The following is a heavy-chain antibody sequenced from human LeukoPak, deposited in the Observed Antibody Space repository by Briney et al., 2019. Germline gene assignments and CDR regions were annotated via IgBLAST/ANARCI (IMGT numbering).Heavy chain of an antibody. J-gene: IGHJ5*02. CDR2: ISSGGNT. Sequence: PGGSLRLSCAASGFIFSSNYMSWVRQAPGKGLEWVSVISSGGNTYYSDSVKGRFTISRDNSKNTLYLQMNSLRAEDTAVYYCARGNYGDYPPFFDPWGQGTLVTVSS. V-gene: IGHV3-53*01. CDR1: GFIFSSNY. CDR3: ARGNYGDYPPFFDP. D-gene: IGHD4-17*01.